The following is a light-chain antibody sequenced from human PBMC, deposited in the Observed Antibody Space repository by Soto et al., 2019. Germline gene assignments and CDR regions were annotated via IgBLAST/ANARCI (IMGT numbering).Light chain of an antibody. CDR3: QQYSDRPYT. J-gene: IGKJ2*01. Sequence: IVMTQSPATLSVSPGDRATLSCRASQSFSSLLAWYQQKPGQAPRLLLYGASTRATGIPARFSGSGSGTEFTLTISSLQSEDFAVYYCQQYSDRPYTFGQGTKVEI. CDR2: GAS. CDR1: QSFSSL. V-gene: IGKV3-15*01.